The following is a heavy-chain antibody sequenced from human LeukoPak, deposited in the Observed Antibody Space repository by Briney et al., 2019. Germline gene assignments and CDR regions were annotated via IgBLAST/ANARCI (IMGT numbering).Heavy chain of an antibody. CDR2: IYTSGST. J-gene: IGHJ4*02. V-gene: IGHV4-4*07. Sequence: SETLSLTCTVSGGSISSYYWSWIRQPAGKGLEWIGRIYTSGSTNYNPSLKSRVTISVDTSKNQFSLKLSSVTAADTAVYYCARERHRSGELLLDYWGQGTLVTVSS. CDR1: GGSISSYY. D-gene: IGHD3-10*01. CDR3: ARERHRSGELLLDY.